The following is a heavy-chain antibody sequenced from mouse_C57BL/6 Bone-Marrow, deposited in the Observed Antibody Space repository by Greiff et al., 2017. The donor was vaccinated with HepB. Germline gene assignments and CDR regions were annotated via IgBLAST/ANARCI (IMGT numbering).Heavy chain of an antibody. CDR2: IHPNSGST. Sequence: VQLQQSGPELVKPGASVKISCKASGYAFSSSWMNWVKQRPGKGLEWIGMIHPNSGSTNYNEKFKSKATLTVDKSSSTAYMQLSSLTSEDSAVYYCARAYYDYGFDYWGQGTTLTVSS. J-gene: IGHJ2*01. CDR1: GYAFSSSW. V-gene: IGHV1-82*01. D-gene: IGHD2-4*01. CDR3: ARAYYDYGFDY.